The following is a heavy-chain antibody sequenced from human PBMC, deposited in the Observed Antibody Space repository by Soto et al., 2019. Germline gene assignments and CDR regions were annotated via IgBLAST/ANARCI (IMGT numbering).Heavy chain of an antibody. D-gene: IGHD3-3*01. Sequence: SETLSLTCTVSGGSINSGGYYWSWIRQHPGKGLEWIGYIYYSGSTYYNPSLKSRVTISIDTSKNQFSLKLSSVTAADTAVYYCARAQTIFGVITVFDYWGQGTLVTVSS. J-gene: IGHJ4*02. CDR1: GGSINSGGYY. V-gene: IGHV4-31*02. CDR2: IYYSGST. CDR3: ARAQTIFGVITVFDY.